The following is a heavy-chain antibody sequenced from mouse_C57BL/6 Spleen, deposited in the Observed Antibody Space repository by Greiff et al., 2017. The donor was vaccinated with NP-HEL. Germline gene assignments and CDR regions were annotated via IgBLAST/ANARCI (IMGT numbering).Heavy chain of an antibody. J-gene: IGHJ2*01. Sequence: EVQGVESGGDLVKPGGSLKLSCAASGFTFSSYGMSWVRQTPDKRLEWVATISSGGSYTYYPDSVKGRFTISRDNAKNTLYLQMSSLKSEDTAMYYCARHDDYDRYFDYWGQGTTLTVSS. D-gene: IGHD2-4*01. V-gene: IGHV5-6*01. CDR3: ARHDDYDRYFDY. CDR1: GFTFSSYG. CDR2: ISSGGSYT.